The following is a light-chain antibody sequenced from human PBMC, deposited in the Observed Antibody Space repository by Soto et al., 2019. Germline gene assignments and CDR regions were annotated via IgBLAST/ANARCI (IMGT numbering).Light chain of an antibody. CDR2: AAS. CDR3: QQSYSTLYT. V-gene: IGKV1-39*01. Sequence: DIQITQYPSSLSASVGDRVTITCRASQSISSYLNWYQQKPGKAPKLLIYAASSLQSGVPSRFSGSGSGTDFTLTISSLQPEDFATYYCQQSYSTLYTFGQGTKVDIK. CDR1: QSISSY. J-gene: IGKJ2*01.